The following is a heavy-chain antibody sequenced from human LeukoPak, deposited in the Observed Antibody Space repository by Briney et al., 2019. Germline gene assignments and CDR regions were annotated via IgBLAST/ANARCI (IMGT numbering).Heavy chain of an antibody. CDR3: AREKVGLGSSALHYYYYYYMDV. V-gene: IGHV1-8*01. CDR1: GYTLTSYD. J-gene: IGHJ6*03. CDR2: MNPNSGNT. Sequence: ASVKVSCKASGYTLTSYDINWVRQATGQGLEWMGWMNPNSGNTGYAQKFQGRVTMTRNTSISTAYMELSSLRSEDTAVYYCAREKVGLGSSALHYYYYYYMDVWGKGTTVTVSS. D-gene: IGHD6-6*01.